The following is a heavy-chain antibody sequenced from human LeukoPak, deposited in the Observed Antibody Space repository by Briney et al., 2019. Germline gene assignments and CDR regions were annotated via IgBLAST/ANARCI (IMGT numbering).Heavy chain of an antibody. D-gene: IGHD3-22*01. CDR2: ISYDGSNK. J-gene: IGHJ1*01. CDR1: GFTFRSYA. Sequence: GGSLRLSCAASGFTFRSYAMHWVRQAPGKGLEWVAVISYDGSNKYYADSVKGRFTISRDNSKNTLYLQMNSLRAEDTAVYYCASPTDDSSGYEEYFQHWGQGTLVTVSS. CDR3: ASPTDDSSGYEEYFQH. V-gene: IGHV3-30-3*01.